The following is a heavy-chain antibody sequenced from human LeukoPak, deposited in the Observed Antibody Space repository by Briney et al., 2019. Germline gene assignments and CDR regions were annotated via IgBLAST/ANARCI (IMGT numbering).Heavy chain of an antibody. Sequence: KPSETPSLTCTVSGGSISGYFWSWIRQPAGKGLEWIGRIYSSGSNNYNPSLKSRVTMSLDTSKNHLSLNLSSVTAADTAVYYCAREPTSGREPTSGRPLDYWGQGTLVTVSS. CDR3: AREPTSGREPTSGRPLDY. CDR1: GGSISGYF. V-gene: IGHV4-4*07. CDR2: IYSSGSN. D-gene: IGHD5-12*01. J-gene: IGHJ4*02.